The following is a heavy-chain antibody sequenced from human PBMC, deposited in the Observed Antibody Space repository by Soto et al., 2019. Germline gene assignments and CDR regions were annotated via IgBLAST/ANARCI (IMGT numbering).Heavy chain of an antibody. CDR2: IDPSDSYT. Sequence: PGESLKISCKGSGYSFTSYWISWVRQMPGKGLEWMGRIDPSDSYTNYSPSFQGHVTISADKSISTAYLQWSSLKASGTAMYYCARHEYCSGGSCPYYFDYWGQGTLVTVSS. CDR3: ARHEYCSGGSCPYYFDY. D-gene: IGHD2-15*01. CDR1: GYSFTSYW. J-gene: IGHJ4*02. V-gene: IGHV5-10-1*01.